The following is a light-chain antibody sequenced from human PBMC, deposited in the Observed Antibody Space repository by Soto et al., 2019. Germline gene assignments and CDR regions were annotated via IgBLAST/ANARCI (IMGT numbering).Light chain of an antibody. CDR3: HQYNNWPPWT. CDR1: QSVSSN. CDR2: GAS. V-gene: IGKV3-15*01. Sequence: EIVMTQSXXXXXVSXXXRSTLSCMASQSVSSNLAWYQQKPGQAPRLLIYGASTRATGIPARFSGSGSGTEFTLTISSLQSEDYAVYYCHQYNNWPPWTFGQGTKVDIK. J-gene: IGKJ1*01.